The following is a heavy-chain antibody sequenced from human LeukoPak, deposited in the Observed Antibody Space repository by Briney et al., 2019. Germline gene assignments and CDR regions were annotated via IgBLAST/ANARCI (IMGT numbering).Heavy chain of an antibody. CDR2: ISYDGSNK. V-gene: IGHV3-30*18. J-gene: IGHJ4*02. CDR1: GFTFSSYG. CDR3: AKGHYYDNSGYLEGPFDY. D-gene: IGHD3-22*01. Sequence: GRSLRLSCAAAGFTFSSYGMHWVRQAPGKGLEWVAVISYDGSNKYYADSVKGRFTISRDNSKNTLYLQMYSLRAEDTAVYYCAKGHYYDNSGYLEGPFDYWGQGSLVTVSS.